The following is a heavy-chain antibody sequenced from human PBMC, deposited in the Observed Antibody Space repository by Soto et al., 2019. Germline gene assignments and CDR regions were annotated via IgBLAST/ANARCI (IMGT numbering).Heavy chain of an antibody. V-gene: IGHV3-30-3*01. D-gene: IGHD6-13*01. CDR3: ARAAATSGYYYYGMDV. CDR1: GFTFSSYA. CDR2: ISYDGSNK. Sequence: GGSQRLSCAASGFTFSSYAMHWVRQAPGKGLEWVAVISYDGSNKYYADSVKGRFTISRDNSKNTLYLQMNSLRAEDTAVYYCARAAATSGYYYYGMDVWGQGTTVTVSS. J-gene: IGHJ6*02.